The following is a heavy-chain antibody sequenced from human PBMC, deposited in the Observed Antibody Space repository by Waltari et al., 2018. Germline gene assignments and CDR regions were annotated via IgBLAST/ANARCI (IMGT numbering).Heavy chain of an antibody. CDR3: ARTLGAAVDY. D-gene: IGHD6-13*01. CDR1: GGSISSGGYY. Sequence: LTCTVAGGSISSGGYYWSWIRQHPGKGLEWIGYIYYSGSTYYNPSLKSRVTISVDTSKNQFSLKLSSVTAADTAVYYCARTLGAAVDYWGQGTLVTVSS. J-gene: IGHJ4*02. V-gene: IGHV4-31*03. CDR2: IYYSGST.